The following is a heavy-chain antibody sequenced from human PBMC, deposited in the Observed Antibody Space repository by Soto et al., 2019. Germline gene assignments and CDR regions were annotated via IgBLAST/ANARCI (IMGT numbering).Heavy chain of an antibody. Sequence: GSLRLSCAASGFTFSSYEMNWVRQAPGKGLEWVSFISRSGSTIYYADSVKGRFTISRDNFKSSLYLQMSSLRAEDTAVYYCAKGKISTTTYTSFDSWGQGTLVTVSS. J-gene: IGHJ5*01. CDR2: ISRSGSTI. CDR3: AKGKISTTTYTSFDS. V-gene: IGHV3-48*03. CDR1: GFTFSSYE. D-gene: IGHD1-26*01.